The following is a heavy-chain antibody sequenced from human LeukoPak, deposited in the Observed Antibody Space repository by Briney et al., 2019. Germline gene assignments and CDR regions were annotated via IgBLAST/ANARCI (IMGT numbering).Heavy chain of an antibody. CDR2: IKQDGSEK. J-gene: IGHJ4*02. CDR1: GFTFSSYW. CDR3: AREELPSTVVTRAFDY. D-gene: IGHD4-23*01. Sequence: GGSLRLSCAASGFTFSSYWMSWVRQAPGKGLEWVANIKQDGSEKYYVDSVKGRFTISRDNAKNSLYLQMNSLRAEDTAVYYCAREELPSTVVTRAFDYWGQGTLVTVSS. V-gene: IGHV3-7*01.